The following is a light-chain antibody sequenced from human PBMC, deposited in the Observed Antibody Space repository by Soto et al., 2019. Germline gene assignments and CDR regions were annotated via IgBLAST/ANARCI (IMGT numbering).Light chain of an antibody. CDR1: QSISSW. CDR3: QQYDSFSLT. CDR2: KAS. Sequence: DIQMTQSPSTLSASVGDRVTITCRASQSISSWLAWYQQKPGKAPKLLIQKASSLESGVPSRFSGSGSGTEFTLTISSRQPDDFATYYCQQYDSFSLTFGGGTKVEIK. J-gene: IGKJ4*01. V-gene: IGKV1-5*03.